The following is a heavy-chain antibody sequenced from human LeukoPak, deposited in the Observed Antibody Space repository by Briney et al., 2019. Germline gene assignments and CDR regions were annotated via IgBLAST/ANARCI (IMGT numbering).Heavy chain of an antibody. J-gene: IGHJ5*02. CDR2: ISAYNGNT. Sequence: ASVKVSCKASGYTFTSYGISWVRQAPGQGLEWMGWISAYNGNTNYAQKLQGRVTMTTDTSTSTAYMELRSLRSDDTAVYYCARDRSGDILTGYYVAPWGQGTLVTVSS. D-gene: IGHD3-9*01. CDR3: ARDRSGDILTGYYVAP. CDR1: GYTFTSYG. V-gene: IGHV1-18*01.